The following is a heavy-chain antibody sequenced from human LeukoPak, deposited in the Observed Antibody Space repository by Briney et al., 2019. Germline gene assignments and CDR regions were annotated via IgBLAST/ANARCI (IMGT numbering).Heavy chain of an antibody. CDR2: INWNGGST. V-gene: IGHV3-20*04. J-gene: IGHJ4*02. CDR3: AKAVGPYYYDSSGYYKSYYFDY. CDR1: GFTCDDYG. Sequence: GGSLRLSCAASGFTCDDYGMSWVRQAPGKGLEWVSGINWNGGSTGYADSVKGRFTISRDNSKNTLYLQMNSLRAEDTAVYYCAKAVGPYYYDSSGYYKSYYFDYWGQGTLVTVSS. D-gene: IGHD3-22*01.